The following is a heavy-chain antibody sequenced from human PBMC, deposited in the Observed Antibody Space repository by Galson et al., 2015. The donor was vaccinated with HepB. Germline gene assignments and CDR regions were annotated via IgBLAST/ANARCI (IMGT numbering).Heavy chain of an antibody. CDR1: GFTFSSYA. D-gene: IGHD3-3*01. CDR3: ARDPFGVAGYYFDY. CDR2: ISYDGSNK. Sequence: SLRLSCAASGFTFSSYAMHWVRQAPGKGLEWVAVISYDGSNKYYADSVKGRFTISRDNSKNTLYLQMNSLRAEDTAVYYCARDPFGVAGYYFDYWGQGTLVTVSS. J-gene: IGHJ4*02. V-gene: IGHV3-30-3*01.